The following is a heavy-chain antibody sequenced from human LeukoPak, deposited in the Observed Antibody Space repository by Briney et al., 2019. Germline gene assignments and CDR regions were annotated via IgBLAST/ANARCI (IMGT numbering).Heavy chain of an antibody. Sequence: PSETLSLTCTGSGGSIRSGGYYWTWIRQLPGKGLEYIGYISYSGSSYYSPFLKSRGTISVDTSKNQLSLKLRSVTAADTAAHYCARANGFYDLAFDYWGQGTLVTVSS. CDR2: ISYSGSS. J-gene: IGHJ4*02. CDR1: GGSIRSGGYY. D-gene: IGHD3-22*01. CDR3: ARANGFYDLAFDY. V-gene: IGHV4-31*03.